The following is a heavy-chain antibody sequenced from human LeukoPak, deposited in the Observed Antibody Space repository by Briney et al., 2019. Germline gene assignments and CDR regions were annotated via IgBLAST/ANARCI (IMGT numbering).Heavy chain of an antibody. V-gene: IGHV4-30-4*01. CDR1: GGSISSGDYY. J-gene: IGHJ4*02. CDR2: IYYSGST. CDR3: ARVVAAAGPPDY. Sequence: SQTLSLTCTVSGGSISSGDYYWSWIRQPPGKGLEWIGYIYYSGSTNYNPSLKSRVTISVDTSKNQFSLKLSSVTAADTAVYYCARVVAAAGPPDYWGQGTLVTVSS. D-gene: IGHD6-13*01.